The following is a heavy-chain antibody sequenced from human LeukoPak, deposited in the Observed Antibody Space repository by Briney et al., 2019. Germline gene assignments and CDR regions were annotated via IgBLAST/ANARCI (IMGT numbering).Heavy chain of an antibody. V-gene: IGHV4-4*02. Sequence: TSETLSLTCAVSDGSISSNNWWIWVRQSPEKGLEWIGEIYHDGSTNYNPSLKSRVTISMDKPKNQLSLKLNFVTAADTAVYYCARAVIIVVPAASAMTPDAFDIWGQGTMVTVSS. J-gene: IGHJ3*02. D-gene: IGHD2-2*01. CDR3: ARAVIIVVPAASAMTPDAFDI. CDR2: IYHDGST. CDR1: DGSISSNNW.